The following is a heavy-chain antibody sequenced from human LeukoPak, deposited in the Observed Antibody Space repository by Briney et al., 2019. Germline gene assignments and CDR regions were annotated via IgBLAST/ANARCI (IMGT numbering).Heavy chain of an antibody. J-gene: IGHJ4*02. CDR1: GYTFTDYY. CDR3: ARETLHGELVY. CDR2: INPNSGGT. Sequence: ASVKVSCKASGYTFTDYYMHWVRQAPGQGLGWMGWINPNSGGTNYAQKFQGGVTMTRDTSISTAYMELSRLGSDDTAVYYCARETLHGELVYWGQGTLVTVSS. D-gene: IGHD4-17*01. V-gene: IGHV1-2*02.